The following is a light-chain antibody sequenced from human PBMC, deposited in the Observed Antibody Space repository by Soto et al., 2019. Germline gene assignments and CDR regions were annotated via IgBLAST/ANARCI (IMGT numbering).Light chain of an antibody. Sequence: QSALTQPPSVSGAPGQRVTISCTGSSSNIGAGYDVHWYQQLPGTAPKLLIYGNNNRPSGVPDRFSGSKSGTSASLAITGLQAEDEADYYCQSYDSSLSGSEVVFGGGTKVTVL. CDR2: GNN. V-gene: IGLV1-40*01. CDR3: QSYDSSLSGSEVV. J-gene: IGLJ2*01. CDR1: SSNIGAGYD.